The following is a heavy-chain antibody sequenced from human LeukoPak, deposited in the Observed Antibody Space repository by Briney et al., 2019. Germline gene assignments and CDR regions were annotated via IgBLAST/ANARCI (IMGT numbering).Heavy chain of an antibody. CDR3: AKDYSYTVTTHFDY. Sequence: ETLSLTCTVSGGSISSSSYYWGWIRQPPGKGLEWVSAISGSGGSTYYADSVKGRFTISRDNSKNTLYLQMDSLRAEDTAVYYCAKDYSYTVTTHFDYWGQGTLVTVSS. CDR1: GGSISSSSYY. D-gene: IGHD4-17*01. CDR2: ISGSGGST. V-gene: IGHV3-23*01. J-gene: IGHJ4*02.